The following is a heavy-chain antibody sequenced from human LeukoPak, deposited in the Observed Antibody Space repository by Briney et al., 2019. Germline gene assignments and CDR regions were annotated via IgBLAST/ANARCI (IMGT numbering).Heavy chain of an antibody. D-gene: IGHD1-1*01. V-gene: IGHV3-23*01. J-gene: IGHJ6*03. CDR2: VSVTGAP. CDR1: GFSFSSYA. CDR3: VKDPLASTTGKYYMDV. Sequence: PGGSLRLSCAASGFSFSSYAMSWVRQTPERGLEWVSSVSVTGAPYNGDSAKGRFTTSRDNSKNTMYLQMNSLRAEDTAVYYCVKDPLASTTGKYYMDVWGKGTTVIVSS.